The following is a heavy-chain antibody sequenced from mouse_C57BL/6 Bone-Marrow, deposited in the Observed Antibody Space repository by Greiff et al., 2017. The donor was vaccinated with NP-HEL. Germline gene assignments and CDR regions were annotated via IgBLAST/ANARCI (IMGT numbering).Heavy chain of an antibody. CDR1: GYTFTSYW. CDR3: ARKEASGLAY. J-gene: IGHJ3*01. D-gene: IGHD6-1*01. V-gene: IGHV1-52*01. CDR2: IDPSDSET. Sequence: QVQLQQSGAELVRPGSSVKLSCKASGYTFTSYWMHWVKQRPIQGLEWIGNIDPSDSETHYNQKFKDKATLTVDKSSSTAYMQLSSLTSEDSAVYYCARKEASGLAYWGQGTLVTVSA.